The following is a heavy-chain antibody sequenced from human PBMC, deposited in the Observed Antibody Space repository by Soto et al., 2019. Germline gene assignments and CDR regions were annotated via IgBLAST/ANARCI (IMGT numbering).Heavy chain of an antibody. CDR3: ARGLNGMDV. CDR2: ISYDGSNK. J-gene: IGHJ6*02. Sequence: QVQLVESGGGVVQPGRSLRLSCAASGFTFSSYAMHWVRQAPGKGLEWVAVISYDGSNKYYADAVKGRFTISRDNSKNTLYLQMNSLGAEDTAVYYCARGLNGMDVWGQGTTVTVSS. CDR1: GFTFSSYA. V-gene: IGHV3-30-3*01.